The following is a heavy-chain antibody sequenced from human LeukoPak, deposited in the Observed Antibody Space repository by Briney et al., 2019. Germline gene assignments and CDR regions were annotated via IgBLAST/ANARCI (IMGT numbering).Heavy chain of an antibody. CDR1: GYTFTSYY. V-gene: IGHV1-46*01. CDR2: INPSGGST. D-gene: IGHD6-13*01. J-gene: IGHJ3*02. Sequence: ASVKVSCKASGYTFTSYYMHWVRQAPGQGLEWMGIINPSGGSTSYAQKFQGRVTMTRDTSTRTVYMELSSLRYEDTAVYYCAKDAEVVAAAGLDAFDIWGQGTMVTVYS. CDR3: AKDAEVVAAAGLDAFDI.